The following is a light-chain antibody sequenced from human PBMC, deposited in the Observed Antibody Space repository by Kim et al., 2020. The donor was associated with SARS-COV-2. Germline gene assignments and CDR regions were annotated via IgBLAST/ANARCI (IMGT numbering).Light chain of an antibody. CDR2: KAS. V-gene: IGKV1-5*03. CDR1: QSISSW. CDR3: QQYNTFPYT. Sequence: SASVGDRVTIPCRASQSISSWLAWYQQKPGTAPKVLIYKASSLESGVPSRFSGSGSGTEFTLTISSLQPDDLATYYCQQYNTFPYTFGQGTKLEIK. J-gene: IGKJ2*01.